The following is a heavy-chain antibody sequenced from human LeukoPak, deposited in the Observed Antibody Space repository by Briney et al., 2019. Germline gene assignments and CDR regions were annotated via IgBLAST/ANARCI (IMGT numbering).Heavy chain of an antibody. Sequence: GGSLRLSCAASGFTFSSYWMSWVRQAPGKGLEWVANIKQDGSEKYYVDSVKGRFTISRDNAKNSVYLQMNRLRVEDTAVYYCARRSYRGVITVYYYYYMDVWGKGTPVTVFS. CDR2: IKQDGSEK. J-gene: IGHJ6*03. D-gene: IGHD3-16*02. CDR3: ARRSYRGVITVYYYYYMDV. CDR1: GFTFSSYW. V-gene: IGHV3-7*01.